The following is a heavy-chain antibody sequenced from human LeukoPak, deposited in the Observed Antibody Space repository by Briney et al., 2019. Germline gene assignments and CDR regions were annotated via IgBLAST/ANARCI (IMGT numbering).Heavy chain of an antibody. CDR2: IKSDGSAT. Sequence: GGSLRLSCAGSEFSFSSYWMHWVRQPPEKGLEWVFSIKSDGSATAYADSVKGRFSMSTDSAKYTASLHMNSLRVEDTAMYYCAMGINGDLFHVWGQGTPVTVSS. CDR1: EFSFSSYW. D-gene: IGHD4-17*01. CDR3: AMGINGDLFHV. V-gene: IGHV3-74*01. J-gene: IGHJ4*02.